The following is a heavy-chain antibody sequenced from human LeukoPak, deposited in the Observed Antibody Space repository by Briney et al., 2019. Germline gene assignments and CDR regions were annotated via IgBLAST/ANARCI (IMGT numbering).Heavy chain of an antibody. J-gene: IGHJ4*02. D-gene: IGHD3-3*01. Sequence: ASVKVSCKTSGYIFIDYYIHWVRQAPGQGLEWMGWINPHSGGTNYAQKFQGRVTMTRDTSISTAYMELSRLTSDDTAVYYCARVKAIFGVVTHDLDHWGQGTLITVS. V-gene: IGHV1-2*02. CDR1: GYIFIDYY. CDR3: ARVKAIFGVVTHDLDH. CDR2: INPHSGGT.